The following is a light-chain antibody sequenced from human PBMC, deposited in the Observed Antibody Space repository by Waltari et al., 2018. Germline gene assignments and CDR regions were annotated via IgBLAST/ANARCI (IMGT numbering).Light chain of an antibody. J-gene: IGKJ4*01. CDR1: QSVGRNY. CDR3: QQYARSPLT. V-gene: IGKV3-20*01. CDR2: DAS. Sequence: VLTQSPDTLSLSPGERATLYCRASQSVGRNYLGWFQQKPGQAPRLLIYDASNRATGVPDRFSGTGSGTDFTFTISRLEPDDFAVYYCQQYARSPLTFGGGTRVEIK.